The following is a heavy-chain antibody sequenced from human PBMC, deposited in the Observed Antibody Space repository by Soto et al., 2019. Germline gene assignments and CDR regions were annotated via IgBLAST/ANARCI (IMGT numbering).Heavy chain of an antibody. D-gene: IGHD2-21*02. Sequence: GGSLRLSCEVSGFIFSMYSMSWFRQTPGKGLEWVAKIPQDGVDGHYADAVKGRFTISRDNGKNSLYLQMNNLRAEDTAVYYCARDHLILPAHDFFYGSDVWGRGATVTVSS. V-gene: IGHV3-7*03. CDR2: IPQDGVDG. CDR3: ARDHLILPAHDFFYGSDV. J-gene: IGHJ6*02. CDR1: GFIFSMYS.